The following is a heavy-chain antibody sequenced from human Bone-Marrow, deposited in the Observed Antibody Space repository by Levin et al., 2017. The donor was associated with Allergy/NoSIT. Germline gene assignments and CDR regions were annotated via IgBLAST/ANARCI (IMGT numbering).Heavy chain of an antibody. V-gene: IGHV4-30-2*01. CDR2: IYHSGST. D-gene: IGHD3-10*01. Sequence: PSETLSLTCAVSGGSISSGGYSWSWIRQPPGKGLEWIGYIYHSGSTYYNPSLKSRVTISVDRSKNQFSLKLSSVTAADTAVYYCASGGAYYGSGSYPTRLAHQESNYYYYGMDVWGQGTTVTVSS. CDR3: ASGGAYYGSGSYPTRLAHQESNYYYYGMDV. CDR1: GGSISSGGYS. J-gene: IGHJ6*02.